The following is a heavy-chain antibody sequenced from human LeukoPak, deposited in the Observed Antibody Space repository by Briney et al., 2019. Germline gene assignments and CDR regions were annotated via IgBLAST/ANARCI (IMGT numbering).Heavy chain of an antibody. CDR1: GFTSSSYS. CDR3: ARAGGSTVSHSDY. J-gene: IGHJ4*02. D-gene: IGHD4-17*01. CDR2: ISSSTSYI. Sequence: PGGSLRLSCAASGFTSSSYSMNWIRQAPGKGLEWVSSISSSTSYIYYADSVKGRFTISKDNAKNSLYLQMNSLRAEDTAVYYCARAGGSTVSHSDYWGQGTLVTVSS. V-gene: IGHV3-21*01.